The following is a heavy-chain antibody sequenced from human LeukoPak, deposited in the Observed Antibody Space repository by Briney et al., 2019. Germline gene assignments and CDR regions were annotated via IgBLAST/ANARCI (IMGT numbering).Heavy chain of an antibody. CDR3: ARDWSPRYFDY. CDR1: GFTFSSYS. Sequence: PGGSLRLSCAASGFTFSSYSMTWVRQAPGKGLEWVSSISSSSSYIYYADSVKGRFTISRDNAKNSLYLQMNSLRAEDTAVYYCARDWSPRYFDYWGQGTLVTVPS. V-gene: IGHV3-21*01. J-gene: IGHJ4*02. CDR2: ISSSSSYI.